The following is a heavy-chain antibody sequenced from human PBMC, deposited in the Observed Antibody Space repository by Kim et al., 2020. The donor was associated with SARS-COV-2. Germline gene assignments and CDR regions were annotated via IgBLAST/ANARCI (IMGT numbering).Heavy chain of an antibody. CDR2: ISSSGSYT. J-gene: IGHJ4*01. CDR1: GIKFNDYY. D-gene: IGHD6-13*01. CDR3: ARLAVMASSWHYFYS. V-gene: IGHV3-11*03. Sequence: GGSLRLSCAASGIKFNDYYMSWIRQAPGKGLEWISYISSSGSYTKYADSLNVRFTISRDNAENSLYLEMHTLRAEDTAVYYYARLAVMASSWHYFYSSG.